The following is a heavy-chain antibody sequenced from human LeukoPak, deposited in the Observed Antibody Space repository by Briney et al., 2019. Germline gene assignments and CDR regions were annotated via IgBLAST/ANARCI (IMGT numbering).Heavy chain of an antibody. D-gene: IGHD1-26*01. CDR3: ARERAEGDYYYYGMDV. CDR1: GGSISSGGYY. J-gene: IGHJ6*02. CDR2: IYYSGST. V-gene: IGHV4-31*03. Sequence: PSETLSLTCTVSGGSISSGGYYWSWIRQHPGKGLEWIGYIYYSGSTYYNPSLKSRVTISVDTSKNQFSLKLSSVTAADTAVYYCARERAEGDYYYYGMDVWGQGTTVTVSS.